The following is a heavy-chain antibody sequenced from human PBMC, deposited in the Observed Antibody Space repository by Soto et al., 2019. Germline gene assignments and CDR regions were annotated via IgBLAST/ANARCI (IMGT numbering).Heavy chain of an antibody. Sequence: QVQLVESGGGVVQPGRSLRLSCAASGFTFSSYGMHWVRQAPGKGLEWVAVISYDGSNKYYADSVKGRFTISRDNSKNTLYLQMNSLRAEDTAVYHCAKRAAPVAGVYYFDYWGQGTLVTVSS. CDR2: ISYDGSNK. D-gene: IGHD6-19*01. V-gene: IGHV3-30*18. CDR1: GFTFSSYG. J-gene: IGHJ4*02. CDR3: AKRAAPVAGVYYFDY.